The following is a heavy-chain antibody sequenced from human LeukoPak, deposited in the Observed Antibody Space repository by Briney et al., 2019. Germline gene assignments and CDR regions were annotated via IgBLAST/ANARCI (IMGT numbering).Heavy chain of an antibody. V-gene: IGHV4-34*01. CDR2: INHSGST. CDR3: ARTSSGWYNAFDI. D-gene: IGHD6-19*01. Sequence: SETLSLTCTVSGGSFSGYYWSWIRQPPGKGLEWIGEINHSGSTNYNPSLKSRVTISVDTSKNQFSLKLSSVTAADTAVYYCARTSSGWYNAFDIWGQGTMVTVSS. J-gene: IGHJ3*02. CDR1: GGSFSGYY.